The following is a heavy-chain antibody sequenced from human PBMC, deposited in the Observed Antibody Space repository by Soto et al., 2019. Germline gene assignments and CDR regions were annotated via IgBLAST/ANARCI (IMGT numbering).Heavy chain of an antibody. CDR3: ARDRGIRLYYYGGDV. Sequence: QVRLKESGPGLVKPSQTLSLTCTVSGDSIGSGDNYWSWIRQPPGKALEWIGYIHSSGGTVHHPSLRGRIMLSVDTSKNQLFLRMTSVSAADTGVYFCARDRGIRLYYYGGDVWGQGTTVIVSS. CDR1: GDSIGSGDNY. CDR2: IHSSGGT. D-gene: IGHD3-16*01. V-gene: IGHV4-30-4*01. J-gene: IGHJ6*01.